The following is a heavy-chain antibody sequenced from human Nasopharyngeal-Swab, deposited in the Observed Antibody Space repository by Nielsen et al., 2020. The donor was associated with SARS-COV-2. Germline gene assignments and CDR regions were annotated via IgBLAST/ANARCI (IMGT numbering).Heavy chain of an antibody. J-gene: IGHJ6*02. D-gene: IGHD3-10*01. CDR3: ARRITMVQGVIAVPIYYYYGMDV. CDR2: ISYDGSNK. Sequence: VRQAPGKGLEWVAVISYDGSNKYYADSEKGRFTISRDNAKNSLYLQMNSLRAEDTAVYYCARRITMVQGVIAVPIYYYYGMDVWGQGTTVTVSS. V-gene: IGHV3-30-3*01.